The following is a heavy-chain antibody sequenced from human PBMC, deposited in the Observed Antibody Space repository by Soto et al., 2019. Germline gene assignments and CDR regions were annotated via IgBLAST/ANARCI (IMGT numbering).Heavy chain of an antibody. J-gene: IGHJ6*03. CDR2: INPSGGST. Sequence: GASVKVSCKASGYAFTSYYMHWVRQAPGQGLEWMGIINPSGGSTSYAQKFQGRVTMTRDTSTSTVYMELSSLRSEDTAVYYCARDPFTMVRGVIGYYMDVWGKGTTVTVSS. D-gene: IGHD3-10*01. V-gene: IGHV1-46*03. CDR1: GYAFTSYY. CDR3: ARDPFTMVRGVIGYYMDV.